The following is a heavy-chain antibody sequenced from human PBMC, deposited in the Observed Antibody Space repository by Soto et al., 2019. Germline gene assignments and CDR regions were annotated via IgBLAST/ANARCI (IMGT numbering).Heavy chain of an antibody. CDR2: IRSKAYGGTT. Sequence: GGSLRLSCTASGFTFGDYAMSWFRQAPGKGLEWVGFIRSKAYGGTTEYAASVKGRFTISRDDSKSIAYLQMNSLKTEDTAVYYCTRAIYCSSTSCYLYFDYWGQGTLVTVSS. D-gene: IGHD2-2*01. J-gene: IGHJ4*02. CDR1: GFTFGDYA. V-gene: IGHV3-49*03. CDR3: TRAIYCSSTSCYLYFDY.